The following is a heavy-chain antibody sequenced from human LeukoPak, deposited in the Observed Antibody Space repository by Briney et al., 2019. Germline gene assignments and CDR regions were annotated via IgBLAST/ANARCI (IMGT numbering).Heavy chain of an antibody. CDR2: IYHSGST. J-gene: IGHJ4*02. CDR3: ARDGLPTWNDRYFDY. D-gene: IGHD1-1*01. V-gene: IGHV4-38-2*02. CDR1: GYSINNDYY. Sequence: SETLSLTCTVSGYSINNDYYWGWIRQPPGKGLEWIGSIYHSGSTYYNPSLKSRVTISVDTSKNQFSLKLSSVTAADTAVYYCARDGLPTWNDRYFDYWGQGTLVTVSS.